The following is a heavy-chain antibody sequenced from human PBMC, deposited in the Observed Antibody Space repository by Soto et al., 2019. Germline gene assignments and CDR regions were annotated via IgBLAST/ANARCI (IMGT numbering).Heavy chain of an antibody. CDR1: GGSFSGYY. CDR2: INHSGST. D-gene: IGHD3-10*01. Sequence: PSETLSLTCAVFGGSFSGYYWSWIRQPPGKGLEWIGEINHSGSTNYNPSLKSRVTISVDTSKNQFSLKLSSVTAADTAVYYFARVKRITMVRGVSVNYYYGMDVWGQGTTVTVS. J-gene: IGHJ6*02. V-gene: IGHV4-34*01. CDR3: ARVKRITMVRGVSVNYYYGMDV.